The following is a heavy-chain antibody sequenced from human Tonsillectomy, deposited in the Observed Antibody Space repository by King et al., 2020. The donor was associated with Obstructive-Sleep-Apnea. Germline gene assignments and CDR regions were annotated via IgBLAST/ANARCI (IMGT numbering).Heavy chain of an antibody. CDR2: MSFDGNNQ. CDR3: AREGGTSCDWLVSEDYGMDV. J-gene: IGHJ6*02. V-gene: IGHV3-30*04. D-gene: IGHD3-9*01. Sequence: VQLVESGGGVVQPGRSLRLSCAASGFTFSSYAMHWVRQAPGKGLEWVAIMSFDGNNQYYADSVKGRFTISRDNSKNTLYLQLNSLRVEDTAVYYCAREGGTSCDWLVSEDYGMDVWGQGTTVTVSS. CDR1: GFTFSSYA.